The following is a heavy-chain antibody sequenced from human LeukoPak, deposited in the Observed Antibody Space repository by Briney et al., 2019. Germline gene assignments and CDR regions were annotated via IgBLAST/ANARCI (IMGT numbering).Heavy chain of an antibody. CDR2: IIPIFGTA. CDR3: ARVVAEGPYYYYMDV. J-gene: IGHJ6*03. CDR1: GGTSSSYA. Sequence: GASVKVSFKASGGTSSSYAISWVRQAPGQGLDWMGGIIPIFGTANYAQKYPGRVTITTDESTSTAYMELSSLRSEDTAVYYCARVVAEGPYYYYMDVWGKGTTVTVSS. V-gene: IGHV1-69*05.